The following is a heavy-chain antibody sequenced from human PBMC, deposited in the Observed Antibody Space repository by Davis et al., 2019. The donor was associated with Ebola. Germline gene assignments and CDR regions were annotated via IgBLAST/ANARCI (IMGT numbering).Heavy chain of an antibody. V-gene: IGHV3-33*01. D-gene: IGHD4-17*01. CDR2: IWYDGSNK. CDR3: ARGLMTTVN. J-gene: IGHJ4*02. Sequence: GESLKISCAASGFTFSSYGMHWVRQAPGKGLEWVAVIWYDGSNKYYADSVKGRFTISRDNSKNTLYLQMNSLRAEDTAVYYCARGLMTTVNWGQGTLVTVSS. CDR1: GFTFSSYG.